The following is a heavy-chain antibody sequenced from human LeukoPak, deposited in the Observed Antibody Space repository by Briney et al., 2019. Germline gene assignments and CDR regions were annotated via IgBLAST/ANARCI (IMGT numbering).Heavy chain of an antibody. V-gene: IGHV3-49*04. CDR3: TRAPPYYYGSGSYYTEYYYYYMDV. CDR1: GFTFGDYA. J-gene: IGHJ6*03. Sequence: GGSLRLSCTASGFTFGDYAMSWVRQAPGKGLEWVGFIRSKAYGGTTEYAASVKGRFTISRDDSKSIAYLQMNSLKTEDTAVYYCTRAPPYYYGSGSYYTEYYYYYMDVWGKGTTVTISS. D-gene: IGHD3-10*01. CDR2: IRSKAYGGTT.